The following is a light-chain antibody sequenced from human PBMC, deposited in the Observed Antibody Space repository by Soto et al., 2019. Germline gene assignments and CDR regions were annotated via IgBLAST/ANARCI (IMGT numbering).Light chain of an antibody. V-gene: IGKV3-20*01. J-gene: IGKJ1*01. Sequence: EIVLTQSPGTLSLSPGERATLSCRASQSVSSSCLAWYQQKPGQAPRLLIYGASSRATGIQDRFSGSGSGTDFTLTISRLEPEDFAVYYCQQYGSSPRTFGQGTKVEIK. CDR3: QQYGSSPRT. CDR1: QSVSSSC. CDR2: GAS.